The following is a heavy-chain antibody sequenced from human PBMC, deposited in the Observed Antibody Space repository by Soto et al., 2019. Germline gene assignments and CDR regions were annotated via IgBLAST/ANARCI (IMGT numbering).Heavy chain of an antibody. CDR1: GGSFSGYY. CDR3: ARGWSSPTTHYYDSSGYTEI. J-gene: IGHJ4*02. V-gene: IGHV4-34*01. Sequence: SETLSLTCAVYGGSFSGYYWSWIRQPPGKGLEWIGEINHSGSTNYNPSLKSRVTISVDTSKNQFSLKLSSVTAADTAVYYCARGWSSPTTHYYDSSGYTEIWGQGTLVTVSS. CDR2: INHSGST. D-gene: IGHD3-22*01.